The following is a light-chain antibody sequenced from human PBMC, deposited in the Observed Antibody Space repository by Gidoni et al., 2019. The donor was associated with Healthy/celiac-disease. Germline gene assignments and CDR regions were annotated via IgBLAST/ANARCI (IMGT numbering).Light chain of an antibody. V-gene: IGKV3-15*01. J-gene: IGKJ2*01. CDR3: QQYKNWPQT. Sequence: EIVITQSPATLSVSPGEIATLSCRASQSVSRNLAWYKQKPGQAPRRLLYGASTRATVIPARFSGSGSGTEFTLTISSLQSEDFAVYYCQQYKNWPQTFGQGTKLEIK. CDR2: GAS. CDR1: QSVSRN.